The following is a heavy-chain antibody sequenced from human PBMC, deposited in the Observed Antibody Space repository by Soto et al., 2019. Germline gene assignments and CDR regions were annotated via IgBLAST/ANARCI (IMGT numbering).Heavy chain of an antibody. CDR3: ARFPVAGTDLYYFDY. CDR2: IIPIFGTA. V-gene: IGHV1-69*01. D-gene: IGHD6-19*01. J-gene: IGHJ4*02. CDR1: GGTFSSYA. Sequence: QVQLVQSGAEVKKPGSSVKVSCKASGGTFSSYAISWVRQAPGQGLEWMGGIIPIFGTANYAQKFQGRVTITADESTSTAYMELSSLRSEDTAVYYSARFPVAGTDLYYFDYWGQGTLVTVSS.